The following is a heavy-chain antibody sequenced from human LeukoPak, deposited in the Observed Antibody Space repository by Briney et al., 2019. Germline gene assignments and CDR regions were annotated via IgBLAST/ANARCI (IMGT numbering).Heavy chain of an antibody. CDR1: GFTFDDYG. J-gene: IGHJ4*02. Sequence: GGSLRLSCAASGFTFDDYGMSWVRQAPGKGLEWVSGINWNGGSTGYADSVKGRFTISRDNAKNSLYLQMNSLRAEDTALYYCARGGSLFGVVTHYFDSWGQGTPVTVFS. CDR2: INWNGGST. CDR3: ARGGSLFGVVTHYFDS. V-gene: IGHV3-20*04. D-gene: IGHD3-3*01.